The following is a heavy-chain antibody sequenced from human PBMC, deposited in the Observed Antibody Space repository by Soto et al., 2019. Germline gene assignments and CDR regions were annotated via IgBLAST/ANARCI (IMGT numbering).Heavy chain of an antibody. CDR3: AHRVLRTVFGLVTTTAIYFDF. Sequence: QITLNESGPTVVRPTETLTLPGRFSGFSLTTSGVGVGWIRQSPGKAPEWLALIYWDDDKRYSASLKSRLTITTDTSKNQVVLTVSDLAPTDTATYYCAHRVLRTVFGLVTTTAIYFDFWGQGTPVAVSS. V-gene: IGHV2-5*02. J-gene: IGHJ4*02. CDR2: IYWDDDK. D-gene: IGHD3-3*01. CDR1: GFSLTTSGVG.